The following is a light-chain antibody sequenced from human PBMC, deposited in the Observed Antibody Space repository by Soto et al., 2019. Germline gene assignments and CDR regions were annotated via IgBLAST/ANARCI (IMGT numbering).Light chain of an antibody. Sequence: QSVLTQPPSASGTRGQRVTISCSGSSSNIGTNTVNWYQQLPGTAPKLLVFSTTERPSGVPDRFSGSKSGTSASLAISGLQSEDEADYYCAAWDDSLNGVVFGGGTKLTVL. V-gene: IGLV1-44*01. J-gene: IGLJ2*01. CDR1: SSNIGTNT. CDR3: AAWDDSLNGVV. CDR2: STT.